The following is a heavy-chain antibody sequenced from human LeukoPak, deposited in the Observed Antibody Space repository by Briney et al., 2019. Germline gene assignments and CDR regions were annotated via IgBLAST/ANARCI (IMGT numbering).Heavy chain of an antibody. V-gene: IGHV1-8*01. CDR3: ARFGASGSYYEFGY. J-gene: IGHJ4*02. Sequence: ASVKVSCKASGYTFTSYDINWVRQATGQGLEWMGWMNPNSGNTGYAQKFQGRVTMTRNTSISTAYMELSGLRSEDTAVYYCARFGASGSYYEFGYWGQGTLVTVSS. CDR2: MNPNSGNT. CDR1: GYTFTSYD. D-gene: IGHD3-10*01.